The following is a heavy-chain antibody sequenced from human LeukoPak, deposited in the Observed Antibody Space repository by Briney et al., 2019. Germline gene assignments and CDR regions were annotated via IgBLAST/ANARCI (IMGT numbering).Heavy chain of an antibody. Sequence: GASVKVSCQASGYTFTSYYINWVRQPTGQGLEWMGWMNPNSGNTGYAQKFQGRVTMTRNTSISTAYMELSSLRSEDTAVYYCARVVPADSYYFDYWGQGTLVTVSS. CDR2: MNPNSGNT. CDR1: GYTFTSYY. CDR3: ARVVPADSYYFDY. V-gene: IGHV1-8*01. J-gene: IGHJ4*02. D-gene: IGHD2-2*01.